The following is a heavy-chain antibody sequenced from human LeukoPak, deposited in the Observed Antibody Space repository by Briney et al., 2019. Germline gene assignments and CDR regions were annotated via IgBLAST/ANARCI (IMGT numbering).Heavy chain of an antibody. Sequence: MPSETLSLTCTVSGGSISSYYWSWIRQPPGKGLEWIGYIYYSGSTNYNPSLKSRVTISVDTSKNQFSLKLSSVTAADTAVYYCAGGIAAAERIDYWGQGTLVTVSS. CDR3: AGGIAAAERIDY. J-gene: IGHJ4*02. CDR2: IYYSGST. D-gene: IGHD6-13*01. V-gene: IGHV4-59*01. CDR1: GGSISSYY.